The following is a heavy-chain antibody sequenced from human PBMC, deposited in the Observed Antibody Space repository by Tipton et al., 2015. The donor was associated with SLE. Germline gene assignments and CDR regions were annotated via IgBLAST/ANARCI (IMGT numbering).Heavy chain of an antibody. Sequence: QSGAEVKKPGASVKVSCKASGYNFASFHINWVRQAPGQGLEWMGWMNPKNGYTGYAEKFQGRVTMTSDTSISTAYLEVSGLTSDDTAVYYCARGLGEFDPWGQGTLVTVSS. CDR1: GYNFASFH. V-gene: IGHV1-8*02. CDR2: MNPKNGYT. CDR3: ARGLGEFDP. J-gene: IGHJ5*02. D-gene: IGHD3-10*01.